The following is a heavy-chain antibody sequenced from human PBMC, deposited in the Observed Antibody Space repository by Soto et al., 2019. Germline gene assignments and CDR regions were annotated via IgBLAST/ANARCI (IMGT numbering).Heavy chain of an antibody. CDR2: IIPIFGTA. D-gene: IGHD2-2*01. CDR3: ARDRVGLGVVVPAAIGQSILPSYGMDV. V-gene: IGHV1-69*06. Sequence: SVKVSCKASGGTFSSYAISWVRQAPGQGLEWMGGIIPIFGTANYAQKFQGRVTITADKSTSTAYMELSSLRSEDTAVYYCARDRVGLGVVVPAAIGQSILPSYGMDVWGQGTQVTVSS. CDR1: GGTFSSYA. J-gene: IGHJ6*02.